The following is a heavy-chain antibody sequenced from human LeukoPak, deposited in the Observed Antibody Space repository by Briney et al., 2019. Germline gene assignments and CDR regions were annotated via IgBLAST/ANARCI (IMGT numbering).Heavy chain of an antibody. V-gene: IGHV3-7*01. Sequence: GGSLRLSCAASGFTFSIFWMSWVRQAPGKGLEWVANIKEDGSEKYYVDSVKGRFTISRDNAKNSLYLQMNSLRAEDTAIYYCARDAHLSFASGFDYWGQGILVTVS. CDR1: GFTFSIFW. J-gene: IGHJ4*02. CDR2: IKEDGSEK. D-gene: IGHD3-10*01. CDR3: ARDAHLSFASGFDY.